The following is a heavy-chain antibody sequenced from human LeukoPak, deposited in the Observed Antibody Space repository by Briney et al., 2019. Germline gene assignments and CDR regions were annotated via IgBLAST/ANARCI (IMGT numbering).Heavy chain of an antibody. CDR1: GFTFDDYA. CDR2: ISWNSGSI. CDR3: AKGPYYYDSSGYPLGWFDP. J-gene: IGHJ5*02. Sequence: GGSLRLSCAASGFTFDDYAMHWVRQAPGKGLEWVSGISWNSGSIGYADSVKGRFTISRDNAKNSLYLQMNSLRAEDTALYYCAKGPYYYDSSGYPLGWFDPWGQGTLVTVSS. D-gene: IGHD3-22*01. V-gene: IGHV3-9*01.